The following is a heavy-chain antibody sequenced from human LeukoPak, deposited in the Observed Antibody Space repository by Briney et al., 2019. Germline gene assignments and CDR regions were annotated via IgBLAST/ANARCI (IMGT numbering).Heavy chain of an antibody. J-gene: IGHJ4*02. V-gene: IGHV1-2*02. D-gene: IGHD3-3*01. CDR3: ARGGDDFWSGYLLW. CDR1: GYTFTSDD. CDR2: MNPNSGGT. Sequence: ASVKVSCKASGYTFTSDDINWVRQASGQGLEWMGWMNPNSGGTNYAQKFQGRVTMTRDTSISTAYMELSRLRSDDTAVYYCARGGDDFWSGYLLWWGQGTLVTVSS.